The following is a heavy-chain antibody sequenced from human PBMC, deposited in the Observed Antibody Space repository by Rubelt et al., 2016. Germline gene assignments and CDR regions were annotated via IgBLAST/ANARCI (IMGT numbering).Heavy chain of an antibody. J-gene: IGHJ3*02. CDR2: ISSNGGST. Sequence: GEGLEYVSAISSNGGSTYYANSVKGRFTISRDNSKNTLYLQMGSLRAEDMAVYYCARDYYDSSYGAFDIWGQGTMVTVSS. V-gene: IGHV3-64*01. D-gene: IGHD3-22*01. CDR3: ARDYYDSSYGAFDI.